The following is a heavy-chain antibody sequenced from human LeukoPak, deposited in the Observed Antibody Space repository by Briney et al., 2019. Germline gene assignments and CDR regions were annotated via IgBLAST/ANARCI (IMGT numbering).Heavy chain of an antibody. Sequence: SETLSLTCTVSGGSISSTSYYWGWIRQPPGKGLEWIGCMYYSGSTYYNPSLKSRVTMSVDTSNNQFSLKLNSVTAADTALYYYARVITIFGVVFDYWGQGTLVTVSS. CDR3: ARVITIFGVVFDY. J-gene: IGHJ4*02. CDR1: GGSISSTSYY. CDR2: MYYSGST. D-gene: IGHD3-3*01. V-gene: IGHV4-39*07.